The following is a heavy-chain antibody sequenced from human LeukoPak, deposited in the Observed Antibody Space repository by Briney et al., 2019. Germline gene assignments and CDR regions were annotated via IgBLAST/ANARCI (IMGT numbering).Heavy chain of an antibody. V-gene: IGHV3-66*01. J-gene: IGHJ6*03. CDR1: GFSVSSNY. CDR3: AKDRCSNGIGCLYYYMDV. Sequence: GGSLRLSCAASGFSVSSNYLTWVRQAPGKGLECVSVIYSDSNTYYADSVKGRFTISRDNSKNTLYLQMNSLRAEDTAVYYCAKDRCSNGIGCLYYYMDVWGKGTTVTISS. CDR2: IYSDSNT. D-gene: IGHD2-8*01.